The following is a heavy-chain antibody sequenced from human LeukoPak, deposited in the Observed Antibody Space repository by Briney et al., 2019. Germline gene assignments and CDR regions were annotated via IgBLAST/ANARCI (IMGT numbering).Heavy chain of an antibody. Sequence: SETLSLTCTVSGGSISSGGDYWSLIRQHPGKGLEWIGYIYYSGSTYYNPSLESRLNISLDRSKDQFSLKLSSVSAADTAVYFCARITRHCSGGGCYSGVFDIWGQGTMVTVSS. CDR1: GGSISSGGDY. D-gene: IGHD2-15*01. CDR2: IYYSGST. V-gene: IGHV4-31*03. CDR3: ARITRHCSGGGCYSGVFDI. J-gene: IGHJ3*02.